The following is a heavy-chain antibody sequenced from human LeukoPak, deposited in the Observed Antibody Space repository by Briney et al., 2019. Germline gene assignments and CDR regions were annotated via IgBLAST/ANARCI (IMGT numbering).Heavy chain of an antibody. CDR1: GYTFTSYG. CDR2: ISANNGDT. Sequence: ASVKVSCKASGYTFTSYGISWVRQAPGQGLEWMGWISANNGDTDYPPKLQDRVTMTTDTYTSTAYMELRSLRSDDTAMYYCARESHETRENYWGQGTLVTVSS. V-gene: IGHV1-18*01. CDR3: ARESHETRENY. J-gene: IGHJ4*02. D-gene: IGHD1-1*01.